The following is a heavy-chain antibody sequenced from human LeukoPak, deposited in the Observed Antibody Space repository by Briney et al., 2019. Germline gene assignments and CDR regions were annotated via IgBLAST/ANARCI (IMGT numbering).Heavy chain of an antibody. V-gene: IGHV3-23*01. CDR3: AKMGSAPYYDHFDYFDY. Sequence: GGYLRLSCGASGLTFSTSAMSWVRQAPGKWLDWVSRISGSGVTTYYADSVKGRFTISRDNSENTVYLQMDSLRAEDTALYYCAKMGSAPYYDHFDYFDYWGQGTLVTVSS. J-gene: IGHJ4*02. CDR1: GLTFSTSA. CDR2: ISGSGVTT. D-gene: IGHD3-10*01.